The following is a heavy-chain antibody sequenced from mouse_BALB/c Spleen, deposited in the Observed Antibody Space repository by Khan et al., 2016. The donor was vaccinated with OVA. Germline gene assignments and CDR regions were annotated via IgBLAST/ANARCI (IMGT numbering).Heavy chain of an antibody. CDR1: GYTFTDYS. J-gene: IGHJ2*01. V-gene: IGHV9-2-1*01. CDR3: AKDRYDYFDY. Sequence: QIQLVQSGPELKKPGETVKISCKASGYTFTDYSMHWVKQAPGKGLKWMGWINTETGEPTYADDFKGRFAFSLETSASTAYLQINNLNNEDTATXFCAKDRYDYFDYWGQGTTLTVSS. D-gene: IGHD2-14*01. CDR2: INTETGEP.